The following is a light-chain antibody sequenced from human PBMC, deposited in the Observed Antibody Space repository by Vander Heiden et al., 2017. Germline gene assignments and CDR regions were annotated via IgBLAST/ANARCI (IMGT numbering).Light chain of an antibody. CDR3: ATWDHSLNAWV. CDR2: SDN. Sequence: SLLTQPPSASGTPGQRVTISCSGSSSNIGSFAVNWYHQLPETAPKLLIYSDNHRPSGVPDRFSGSRSGTSASLAISGLQSGDEADYYCATWDHSLNAWVFGGGTKLTAL. V-gene: IGLV1-44*01. CDR1: SSNIGSFA. J-gene: IGLJ3*02.